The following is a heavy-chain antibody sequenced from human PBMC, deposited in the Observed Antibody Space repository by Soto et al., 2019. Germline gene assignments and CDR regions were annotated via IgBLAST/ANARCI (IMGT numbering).Heavy chain of an antibody. V-gene: IGHV1-3*01. J-gene: IGHJ6*02. D-gene: IGHD3-3*01. Sequence: ASVKVSCKASGYTFTSYAMHWVRQAPGQRLEWMGWINAGNGNTKYSQKFQGRVTITRDTSASTAYMELSSLRSEDTAVYYCARERADDFWSGQNSYYYYYYGMDVWGQGTTVTVSS. CDR3: ARERADDFWSGQNSYYYYYYGMDV. CDR2: INAGNGNT. CDR1: GYTFTSYA.